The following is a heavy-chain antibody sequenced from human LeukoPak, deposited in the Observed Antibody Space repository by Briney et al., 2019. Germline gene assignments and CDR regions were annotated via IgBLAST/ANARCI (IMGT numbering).Heavy chain of an antibody. CDR2: VSYDGVTK. V-gene: IGHV3-30-3*01. J-gene: IGHJ6*02. Sequence: GGSLRLSCEVSGFTFSSFSLHWVRQAPGKGLEWVAVVSYDGVTKHYAESVRGRFTISRDNAKDTLYLEMNSLRVEDTAMYYCARERPWGALYIGEPKRIYAMDVWGQGTSVTVPS. CDR3: ARERPWGALYIGEPKRIYAMDV. D-gene: IGHD3-10*01. CDR1: GFTFSSFS.